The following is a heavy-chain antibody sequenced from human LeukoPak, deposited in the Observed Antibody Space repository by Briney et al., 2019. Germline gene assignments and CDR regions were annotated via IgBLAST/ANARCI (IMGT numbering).Heavy chain of an antibody. Sequence: ASVKVSCKASGGTFSSYAISWVRQAPGQGLEWMGWMNPNSGNTGCAQKFQGRVTMTRNTSISTAYMELSSLRSEDTAVYYCARGRYYFDYWGQGTLVTVSS. V-gene: IGHV1-8*02. J-gene: IGHJ4*02. CDR3: ARGRYYFDY. CDR2: MNPNSGNT. CDR1: GGTFSSYA.